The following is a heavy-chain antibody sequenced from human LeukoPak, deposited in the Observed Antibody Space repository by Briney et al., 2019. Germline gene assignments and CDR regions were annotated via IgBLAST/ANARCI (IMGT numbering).Heavy chain of an antibody. Sequence: SVKVSCKSSGGTFSSYALSWVRQAPGQGREWVGRIIPILGIANYAQELQGRVTITADKSTSTAYMELSSLRSEDTAVYYCARDRNGTSNQLLFFWFDPWGQGTLVTVSS. J-gene: IGHJ5*02. CDR2: IIPILGIA. V-gene: IGHV1-69*04. CDR1: GGTFSSYA. D-gene: IGHD2-2*01. CDR3: ARDRNGTSNQLLFFWFDP.